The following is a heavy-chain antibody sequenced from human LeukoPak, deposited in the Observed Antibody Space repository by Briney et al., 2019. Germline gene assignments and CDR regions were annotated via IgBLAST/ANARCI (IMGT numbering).Heavy chain of an antibody. CDR3: ARDTEYYDILTGYPNWFDP. CDR2: IYYSGST. Sequence: SETLSLTCTVSGGSISSYYWSWIRQPPGMGLEWIGYIYYSGSTNYNPSLKSRVTISVDTSKNQFSLKLSSVTAADTAVYYCARDTEYYDILTGYPNWFDPWGQGTLVTVSS. J-gene: IGHJ5*02. V-gene: IGHV4-59*01. D-gene: IGHD3-9*01. CDR1: GGSISSYY.